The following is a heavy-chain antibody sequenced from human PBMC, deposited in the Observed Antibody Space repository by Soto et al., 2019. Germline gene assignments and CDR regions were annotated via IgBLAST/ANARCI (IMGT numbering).Heavy chain of an antibody. J-gene: IGHJ4*02. CDR2: ISGSGGST. V-gene: IGHV3-23*01. CDR3: AKDENYYDSSGYVPLGY. D-gene: IGHD3-22*01. Sequence: GGSLRLSCAASGFTFSSYAMSWVRQAPGKGLEWVSAISGSGGSTYYADSVKGRFTISRDNSKNTLYLQMNSLRAEDTAVYYCAKDENYYDSSGYVPLGYWGQGTLVTVSS. CDR1: GFTFSSYA.